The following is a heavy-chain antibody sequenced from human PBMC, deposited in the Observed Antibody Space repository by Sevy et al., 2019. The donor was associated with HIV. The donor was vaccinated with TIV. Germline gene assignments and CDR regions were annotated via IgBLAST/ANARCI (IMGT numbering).Heavy chain of an antibody. CDR2: ISWNSRNI. CDR3: AKDINRGCDGVNCYSYYYYFYGLDV. Sequence: GGSLRLSCAASGFPFNDHAMHWVRQVPGKGLEWVSGISWNSRNIGYADSVKGRFTISRGNARDFVYLEMNSLTTEDTAFYYCAKDINRGCDGVNCYSYYYYFYGLDVWGHGTTVTVSS. V-gene: IGHV3-9*01. CDR1: GFPFNDHA. D-gene: IGHD2-21*01. J-gene: IGHJ6*02.